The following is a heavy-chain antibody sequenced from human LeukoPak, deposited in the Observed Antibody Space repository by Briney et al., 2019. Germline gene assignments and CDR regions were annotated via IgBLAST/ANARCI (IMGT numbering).Heavy chain of an antibody. CDR2: TYYRSKWYN. V-gene: IGHV6-1*01. CDR1: GDSVSSNSAA. J-gene: IGHJ6*03. Sequence: SQTLSLTCAISGDSVSSNSAAWNWIRQSPSRDLEWLGRTYYRSKWYNDYAVSVKSRITINPDTSKNQFSLQLNSVTPEDTAVYHCARSGYDGYYYYYYMDVWGKGTTVTVSS. D-gene: IGHD5-12*01. CDR3: ARSGYDGYYYYYYMDV.